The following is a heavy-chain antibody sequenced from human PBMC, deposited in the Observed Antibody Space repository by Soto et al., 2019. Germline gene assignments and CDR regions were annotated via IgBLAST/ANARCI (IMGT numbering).Heavy chain of an antibody. V-gene: IGHV3-23*01. CDR3: ANEYYDFWSGYYPLDY. J-gene: IGHJ4*02. CDR2: ISGSGGST. Sequence: GGSLRLSCAASGFTFRSYAMSWVRQAPGKGLEWVSAISGSGGSTYYADSVKGRFTISRDNSKNTLYLQMNSLRAEDTAVYYCANEYYDFWSGYYPLDYWGQGTLVTVSS. D-gene: IGHD3-3*01. CDR1: GFTFRSYA.